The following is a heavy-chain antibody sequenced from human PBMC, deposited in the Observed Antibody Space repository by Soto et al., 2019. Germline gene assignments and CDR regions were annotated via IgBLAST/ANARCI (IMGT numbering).Heavy chain of an antibody. CDR3: ARGTTGTTNYYYGMDV. Sequence: ASVKDSCKASGSTFMNYDISWVRQATGQGLEWMGWMNPNSGGTNYAPKFQGRVTMTRDTSISTAYMELSRLRSDDTAVYYCARGTTGTTNYYYGMDVWGQGTTVTVS. CDR2: MNPNSGGT. D-gene: IGHD1-7*01. V-gene: IGHV1-2*02. CDR1: GSTFMNYD. J-gene: IGHJ6*02.